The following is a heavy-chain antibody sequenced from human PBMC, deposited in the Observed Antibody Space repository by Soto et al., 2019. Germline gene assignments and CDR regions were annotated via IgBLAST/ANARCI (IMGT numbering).Heavy chain of an antibody. CDR1: GFTFSSYG. V-gene: IGHV3-33*01. CDR3: ATTDYYDSSGYCFDY. D-gene: IGHD3-22*01. J-gene: IGHJ4*02. CDR2: IWYDGSNK. Sequence: GGSLRLSCAASGFTFSSYGMHWVRQAPGKGLEWVAVIWYDGSNKYYADSVKGRFTISRDNSKNTLYLQMNSLRAEDTAVYYCATTDYYDSSGYCFDYWGQGTLVTVSS.